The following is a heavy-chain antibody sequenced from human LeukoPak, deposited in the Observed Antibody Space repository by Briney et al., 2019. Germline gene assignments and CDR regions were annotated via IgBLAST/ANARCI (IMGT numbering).Heavy chain of an antibody. CDR3: ATSIAAAGKKAFDI. Sequence: GGSLRLSCAASGFTFSSYAMHWVRQAPGKGLEWVAVISYDGSNKYYADSVKGRFTISRDNSKNTLYLQMNSLRAEDTAVYYCATSIAAAGKKAFDIWGQGTMVTVSS. V-gene: IGHV3-30*04. J-gene: IGHJ3*02. CDR1: GFTFSSYA. D-gene: IGHD6-13*01. CDR2: ISYDGSNK.